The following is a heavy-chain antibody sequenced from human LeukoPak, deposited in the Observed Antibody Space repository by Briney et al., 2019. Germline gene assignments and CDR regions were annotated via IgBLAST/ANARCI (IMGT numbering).Heavy chain of an antibody. CDR2: ISTSGDT. V-gene: IGHV3-23*01. Sequence: GGALRLSCVASGCTFNIYPMTWVRQSPGKGGEGVSTISTSGDTYYSDSVKGRLTISRDHSNNTLYLQMHSLGAEDTAVYYCAKSRIVDRRGYFDYWGQGPLVTVSS. CDR3: AKSRIVDRRGYFDY. J-gene: IGHJ4*02. CDR1: GCTFNIYP. D-gene: IGHD2-15*01.